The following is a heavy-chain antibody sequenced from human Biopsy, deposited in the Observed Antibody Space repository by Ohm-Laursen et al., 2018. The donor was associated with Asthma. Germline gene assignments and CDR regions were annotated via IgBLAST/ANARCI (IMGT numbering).Heavy chain of an antibody. D-gene: IGHD6-19*01. CDR2: HMTVFGTT. Sequence: GASVKVSCKAPGGTLSNFAISWVRQAPGQGLEWLGGHMTVFGTTNYAQKFQGRVTITADESTSTAYMEVTSLRSEDTAIYYCARCQVGYSSGWSLLLKKIYYSGMDVWGQGTAVTVSS. CDR3: ARCQVGYSSGWSLLLKKIYYSGMDV. CDR1: GGTLSNFA. V-gene: IGHV1-69*13. J-gene: IGHJ6*02.